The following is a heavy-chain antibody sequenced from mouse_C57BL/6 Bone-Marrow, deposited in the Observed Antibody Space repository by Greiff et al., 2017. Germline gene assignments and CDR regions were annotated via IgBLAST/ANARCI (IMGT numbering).Heavy chain of an antibody. CDR1: GFNINDDY. D-gene: IGHD2-3*01. Sequence: EVQLQQSGAELVRPGASVKLSCTASGFNINDDYIHWVKQRPEQGLEWIGWIDPEIGDTEYASKFQGKATITSDTSSNTAYLQLSGLTSEDTAVYYCSTFDGNYFDFWGQGTPLTVAA. V-gene: IGHV14-4*01. J-gene: IGHJ2*01. CDR2: IDPEIGDT. CDR3: STFDGNYFDF.